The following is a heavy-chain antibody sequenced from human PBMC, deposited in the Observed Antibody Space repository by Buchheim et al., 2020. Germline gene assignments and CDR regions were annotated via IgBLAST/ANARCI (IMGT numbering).Heavy chain of an antibody. CDR3: ARDKGSSSTIYYYYGMDV. J-gene: IGHJ6*02. CDR1: GFTFSSYS. Sequence: EVQLVESGGGLVQPGGSLRLSCAASGFTFSSYSMNWVRQAPGKGLEWVSYISSSSSTIYYADSVKGRFTISRDNAKNSLYLQMNSLRAEDTAVYYCARDKGSSSTIYYYYGMDVWGQGTT. CDR2: ISSSSSTI. D-gene: IGHD6-6*01. V-gene: IGHV3-48*01.